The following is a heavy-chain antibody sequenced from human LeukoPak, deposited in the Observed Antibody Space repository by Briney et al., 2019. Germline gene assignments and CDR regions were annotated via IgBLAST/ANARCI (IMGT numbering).Heavy chain of an antibody. J-gene: IGHJ4*02. CDR3: ATLGGHSLAVQNGY. CDR2: INPSSGAT. D-gene: IGHD3-16*01. CDR1: GYTFTDCF. V-gene: IGHV1-2*02. Sequence: ASVKVSCKASGYTFTDCFMHWVRQAPGQGLEWMGWINPSSGATRYAQKFQGRVTMTRDTSSSTAYMELSRLRSDDTAVYCCATLGGHSLAVQNGYWGQGTLVTVSS.